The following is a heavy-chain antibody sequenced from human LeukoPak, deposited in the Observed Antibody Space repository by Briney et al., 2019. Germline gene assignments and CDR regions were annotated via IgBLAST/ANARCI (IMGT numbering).Heavy chain of an antibody. J-gene: IGHJ4*02. Sequence: SETLSLTCAVYGGSFSGYYWSWIRQPPGKGLEWIGEINHSGSTNYNPSLKSRVTISVDTSKNQFSLKLSSVTAADTAVYYCARGYGEYSGYDYVYYFDYWGQGTLVTVSS. V-gene: IGHV4-34*01. D-gene: IGHD5-12*01. CDR1: GGSFSGYY. CDR3: ARGYGEYSGYDYVYYFDY. CDR2: INHSGST.